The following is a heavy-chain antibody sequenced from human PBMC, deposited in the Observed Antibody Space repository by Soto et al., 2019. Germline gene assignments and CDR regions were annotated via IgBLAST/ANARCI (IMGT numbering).Heavy chain of an antibody. CDR2: IYSGGST. CDR3: ARVSYCGGDCYLDY. V-gene: IGHV3-66*01. Sequence: AGGSLRLSCAASGFTVSSNYMSWVRQAPGKGLEWVSVIYSGGSTYYADSVKGRFTISRDNAKNTLYLQMNSLRAEDTAVYYCARVSYCGGDCYLDYWGQGTLVTVSS. D-gene: IGHD2-21*01. CDR1: GFTVSSNY. J-gene: IGHJ4*02.